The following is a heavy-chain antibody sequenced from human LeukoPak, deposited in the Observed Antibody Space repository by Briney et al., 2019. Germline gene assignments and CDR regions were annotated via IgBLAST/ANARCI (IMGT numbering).Heavy chain of an antibody. V-gene: IGHV4-59*01. CDR1: GGSISSYY. J-gene: IGHJ6*03. Sequence: SETLSLTCTVSGGSISSYYWSWIRQPPGKGLEWIGYIYYSGSTNYNPSLKSRVTISVDTSKNQFSLKLSSVTAADTAVYYCARAMLGAYYYYYMGVWGKGTTVTVSS. CDR2: IYYSGST. CDR3: ARAMLGAYYYYYMGV. D-gene: IGHD2-8*01.